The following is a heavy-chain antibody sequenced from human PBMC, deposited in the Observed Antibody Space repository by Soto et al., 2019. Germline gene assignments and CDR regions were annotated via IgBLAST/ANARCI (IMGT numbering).Heavy chain of an antibody. CDR1: GFTFSSYA. CDR2: ISGSGGST. CDR3: AKGHIVATITYVRFLYLDS. J-gene: IGHJ4*02. V-gene: IGHV3-23*01. D-gene: IGHD5-12*01. Sequence: EVQLLESGGGLVQPGGSLRLSCAASGFTFSSYAMSWVRQAPGKGLEWVSAISGSGGSTYYADSVKGRFTISRDNSKNTLYLQMNSLRAEDTAVYYCAKGHIVATITYVRFLYLDSWGQGTLVTVSS.